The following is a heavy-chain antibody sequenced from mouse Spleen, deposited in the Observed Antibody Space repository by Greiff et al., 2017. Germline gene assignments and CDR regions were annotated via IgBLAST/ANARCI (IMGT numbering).Heavy chain of an antibody. J-gene: IGHJ3*01. CDR3: ARGGYDGYYSFAY. Sequence: EVQLVESGGGLVKPGGSLKLSCAASGFTFSDYGMAWVRQAPGKGPEWVAFISNLAYSIYYADTVTGRFTISRENAKNTLYLEMSSLRSEDTAMYYCARGGYDGYYSFAYWGQGTLVTVSA. CDR1: GFTFSDYG. CDR2: ISNLAYSI. V-gene: IGHV5-15*01. D-gene: IGHD2-3*01.